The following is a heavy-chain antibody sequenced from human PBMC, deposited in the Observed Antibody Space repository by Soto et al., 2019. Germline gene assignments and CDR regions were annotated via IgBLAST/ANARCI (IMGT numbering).Heavy chain of an antibody. Sequence: SETLSLTCTVSGGSISSGGYYWSWIRQHPGKGLEWIGYIYYSGSTYYNPSLKSRVTISVDTSKNQFSLKLSSVTAADTAVYYCARDRGYLGPPSLYWFDPWGQGTLVTVSS. CDR1: GGSISSGGYY. V-gene: IGHV4-31*03. CDR2: IYYSGST. CDR3: ARDRGYLGPPSLYWFDP. D-gene: IGHD5-12*01. J-gene: IGHJ5*02.